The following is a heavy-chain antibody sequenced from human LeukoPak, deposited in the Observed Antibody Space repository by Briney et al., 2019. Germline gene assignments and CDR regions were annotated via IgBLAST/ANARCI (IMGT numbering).Heavy chain of an antibody. V-gene: IGHV3-7*01. CDR3: ARDLDGGDY. CDR1: GFTFSNYW. J-gene: IGHJ4*02. CDR2: IKRDGSEK. Sequence: GGSLRLSCAASGFTFSNYWMSWVRQAPGKGLEWVANIKRDGSEKYYVDSVKGRFTISRDNAKNSLYLQVNSLRAEDTAVYYCARDLDGGDYWGQGTLVTVSS. D-gene: IGHD2-15*01.